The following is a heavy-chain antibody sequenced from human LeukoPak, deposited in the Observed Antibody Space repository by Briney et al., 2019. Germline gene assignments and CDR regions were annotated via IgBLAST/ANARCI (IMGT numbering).Heavy chain of an antibody. CDR1: GGSISSSNYY. J-gene: IGHJ4*02. V-gene: IGHV4-39*01. CDR3: ARTLGWASSRYPFDG. D-gene: IGHD3-16*02. Sequence: SETLSLTCTVSGGSISSSNYYWGWIRQPPGKGLERIGSMYYSGNTDYNPSLKSRVTISVDTSKNQFSLKVNSVTAADTAVYYCARTLGWASSRYPFDGWGQGTLVTVSS. CDR2: MYYSGNT.